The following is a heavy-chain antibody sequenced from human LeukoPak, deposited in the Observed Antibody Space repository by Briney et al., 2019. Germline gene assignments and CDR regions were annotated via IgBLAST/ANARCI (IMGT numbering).Heavy chain of an antibody. Sequence: ASVKVSCKASGHTFTSYGISWVRQAPGQGLEWMGWISAYNGNTNYAQKLQGRVTMTTDTSTSTAYMELRSQRSDDTAVYYCAGGPRPIMVRGGEDFDYWGQGTLVTVSS. CDR1: GHTFTSYG. J-gene: IGHJ4*02. CDR2: ISAYNGNT. CDR3: AGGPRPIMVRGGEDFDY. D-gene: IGHD3-10*01. V-gene: IGHV1-18*01.